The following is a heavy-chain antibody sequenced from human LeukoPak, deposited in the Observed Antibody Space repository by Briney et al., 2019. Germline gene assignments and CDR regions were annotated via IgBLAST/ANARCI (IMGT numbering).Heavy chain of an antibody. CDR1: TFTFSSYG. Sequence: GGSLRLSCAASTFTFSSYGMSWVRQAPGKGLEWVSAISGSGGTAYYADSVKGRFTISRDNSENTLYLQMNSLRADDTAVYYCAKKMSITAASQVDYWGQGTLVTVSS. D-gene: IGHD1-20*01. J-gene: IGHJ4*02. V-gene: IGHV3-23*01. CDR3: AKKMSITAASQVDY. CDR2: ISGSGGTA.